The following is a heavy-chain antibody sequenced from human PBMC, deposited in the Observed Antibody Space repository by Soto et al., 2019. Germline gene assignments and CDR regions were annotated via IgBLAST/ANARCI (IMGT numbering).Heavy chain of an antibody. V-gene: IGHV3-30*18. CDR1: GFTFSSYG. CDR2: ISYDGSNK. CDR3: AKSTVTTPIDY. J-gene: IGHJ4*02. Sequence: QVQLVESGGGVVQPGRSLRLSCAASGFTFSSYGIHWVRQAPGKGLEWVAVISYDGSNKYYADSVKGRFTISRDNSKNTLYLQMNSLRAEDTAVYYCAKSTVTTPIDYWGQGTLVTVSS. D-gene: IGHD4-17*01.